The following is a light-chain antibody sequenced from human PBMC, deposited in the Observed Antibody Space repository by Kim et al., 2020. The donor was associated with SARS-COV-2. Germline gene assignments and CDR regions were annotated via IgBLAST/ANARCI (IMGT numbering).Light chain of an antibody. CDR1: TGTVTSGYY. CDR2: SAT. J-gene: IGLJ3*02. Sequence: PGGTVTLTGASSTGTVTSGYYSHWYQQKPGQAPRALSYSATNKHSWTPARFSGSLLGGKVALTLSDAQPEDEAEYFCLLLVGDIWVFGGGTKLTVL. CDR3: LLLVGDIWV. V-gene: IGLV7-43*01.